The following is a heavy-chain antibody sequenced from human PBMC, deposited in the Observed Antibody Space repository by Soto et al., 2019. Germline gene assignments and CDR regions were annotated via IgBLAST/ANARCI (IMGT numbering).Heavy chain of an antibody. Sequence: EVQLLESGGGLVQPGGSLRLSCVASGFTFSSYAMSWVRQAPGKGLQWVSAISASGGSAYYADSVEGRFTISRDNSKNTLYLQMNGLRAEDTAVYYCAKGRFSSSWYRDLDYWGQGTLVTVSS. CDR1: GFTFSSYA. CDR3: AKGRFSSSWYRDLDY. V-gene: IGHV3-23*01. D-gene: IGHD6-13*01. CDR2: ISASGGSA. J-gene: IGHJ4*02.